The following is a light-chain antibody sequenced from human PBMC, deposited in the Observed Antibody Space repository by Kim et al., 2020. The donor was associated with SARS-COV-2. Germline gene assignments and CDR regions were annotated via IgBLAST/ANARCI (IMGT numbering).Light chain of an antibody. J-gene: IGLJ1*01. CDR2: GNS. CDR1: SSNIGAGYD. CDR3: QSYDSSLSALYV. V-gene: IGLV1-40*01. Sequence: VTIPGTGSSSNIGAGYDVHWYQQLPGTAPKLLIYGNSNRPSGVPDRFSGSKSGTSASLAITGLQAEDEADYYCQSYDSSLSALYVFGTGTKVTVL.